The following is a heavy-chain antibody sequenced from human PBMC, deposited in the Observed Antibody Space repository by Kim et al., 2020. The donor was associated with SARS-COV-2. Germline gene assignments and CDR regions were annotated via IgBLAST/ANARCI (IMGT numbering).Heavy chain of an antibody. CDR2: ISSSSSYI. D-gene: IGHD5-12*01. CDR3: ARSRGYDWCFDY. Sequence: GGSLRLSCAASGFTFSSYSMNWVRQAPGKGLEWVSSISSSSSYIYYADSVKGRFTISRDNAKNSLYLQMNSLRAEDTAVYYCARSRGYDWCFDYWGQGTLVTVSS. J-gene: IGHJ4*02. CDR1: GFTFSSYS. V-gene: IGHV3-21*01.